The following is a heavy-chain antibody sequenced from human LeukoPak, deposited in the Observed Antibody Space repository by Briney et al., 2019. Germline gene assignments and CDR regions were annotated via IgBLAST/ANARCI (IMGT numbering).Heavy chain of an antibody. J-gene: IGHJ3*02. V-gene: IGHV3-48*03. D-gene: IGHD3-22*01. Sequence: GGSLRLSCAASGFTFSRYEMNWVRQAPGKGLEWVSYITTSGSTKYCADSVKGRFTISRDNAKNSLYLQMNSLRAEDTAVYFCARDRDPGYNDSSGYRRVNAFDIWGQGTRVTVSS. CDR1: GFTFSRYE. CDR3: ARDRDPGYNDSSGYRRVNAFDI. CDR2: ITTSGSTK.